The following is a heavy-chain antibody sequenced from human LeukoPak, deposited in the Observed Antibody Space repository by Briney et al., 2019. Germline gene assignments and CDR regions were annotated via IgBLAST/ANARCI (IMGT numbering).Heavy chain of an antibody. Sequence: GGSLRLSCAASGFTFDDYAMHWVRQAPGKGLEWVSGISWNSGSIGYADSVKGRFTISRDNSKSSLSLQMNSLRTEDTALYYCAKGPGAAVAKRYIQHWGQGTLVTVSS. J-gene: IGHJ1*01. V-gene: IGHV3-9*01. CDR3: AKGPGAAVAKRYIQH. D-gene: IGHD6-19*01. CDR2: ISWNSGSI. CDR1: GFTFDDYA.